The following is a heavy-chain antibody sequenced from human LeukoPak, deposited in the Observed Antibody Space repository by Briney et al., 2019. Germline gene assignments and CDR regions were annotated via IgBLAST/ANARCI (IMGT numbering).Heavy chain of an antibody. Sequence: GESLKISCEGSGYSFTSYWIGWVRQMPGKGLEWMGIIYPGDSDTRYSPSFQGQVTISADKSISTAYLQWSSLKASDTAMYYCARKGAVTTGDDYYYGMDVWGQGTTVTVSS. CDR1: GYSFTSYW. CDR2: IYPGDSDT. CDR3: ARKGAVTTGDDYYYGMDV. D-gene: IGHD4-17*01. J-gene: IGHJ6*02. V-gene: IGHV5-51*01.